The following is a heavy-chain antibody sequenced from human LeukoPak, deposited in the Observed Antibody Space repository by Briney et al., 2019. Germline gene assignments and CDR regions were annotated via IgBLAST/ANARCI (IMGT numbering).Heavy chain of an antibody. V-gene: IGHV4-4*07. D-gene: IGHD2-15*01. CDR2: IYTSGST. Sequence: PSETLSLTCTVSGGSISSYYWSWIRQPAGKGLEWIGRIYTSGSTDYNPSLKSRVTISRDTSKNEFSLILSSVTAADTAVYYCARDAPPAYCSGGTCYFDYWGQGTLVTVSS. J-gene: IGHJ4*02. CDR3: ARDAPPAYCSGGTCYFDY. CDR1: GGSISSYY.